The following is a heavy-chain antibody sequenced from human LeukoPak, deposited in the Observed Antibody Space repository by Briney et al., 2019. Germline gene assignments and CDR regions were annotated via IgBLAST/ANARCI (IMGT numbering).Heavy chain of an antibody. D-gene: IGHD3-22*01. V-gene: IGHV4-59*01. CDR2: ISDTGKT. CDR1: GASLSSYY. Sequence: KPSETLSLTCSVSGASLSSYYWDWLRQSPGKGLEWIGYISDTGKTDSNPSLKSRVNISLDMSKKQFSLRLRSVTAADSAVYYCATGYYEPFATRGAGILVTVSS. CDR3: ATGYYEPFAT. J-gene: IGHJ4*02.